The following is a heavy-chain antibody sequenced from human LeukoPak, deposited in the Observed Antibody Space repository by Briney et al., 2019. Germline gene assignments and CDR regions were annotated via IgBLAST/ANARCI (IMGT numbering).Heavy chain of an antibody. D-gene: IGHD3-22*01. J-gene: IGHJ4*02. CDR1: GFTFSSYW. CDR3: ARASSSSGYRSYYFDY. V-gene: IGHV3-7*01. Sequence: GGSLRLSCAASGFTFSSYWMSWVRQAPGKGLEWVANIKQDGSEKYYVDSVKGRFTISRDNAKNSLYLQMNSLRAEDTAVYYCARASSSSGYRSYYFDYWGQGTLVTVSS. CDR2: IKQDGSEK.